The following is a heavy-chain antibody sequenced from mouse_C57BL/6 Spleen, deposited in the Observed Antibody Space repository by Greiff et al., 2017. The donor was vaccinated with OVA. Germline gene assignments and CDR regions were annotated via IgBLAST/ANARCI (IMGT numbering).Heavy chain of an antibody. CDR2: IYPGDGDT. CDR3: ARDSSGSLFDY. CDR1: GYAFSSSW. J-gene: IGHJ2*01. Sequence: VHLVESGPELVKPGASVKISCKASGYAFSSSWMNWVKQRPGKGLEWIGRIYPGDGDTNYNGKFKGKATLTADKSSSTAYMQLSSLTSEDSAVYFCARDSSGSLFDYWGQGTTLTVSS. D-gene: IGHD3-2*02. V-gene: IGHV1-82*01.